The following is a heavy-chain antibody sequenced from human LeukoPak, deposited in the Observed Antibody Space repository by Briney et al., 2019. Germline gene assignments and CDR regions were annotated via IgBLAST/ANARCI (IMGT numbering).Heavy chain of an antibody. D-gene: IGHD3-22*01. CDR1: GGSFSGYY. CDR3: ARVQNYDTSGYTNYYFDY. J-gene: IGHJ4*02. V-gene: IGHV4-34*01. CDR2: INHSGST. Sequence: SETLSLTCAVYGGSFSGYYWSWIRQPPGKGLEWIGEINHSGSTNYNPSLKSRVTISVDTSRNQFSLQLSSVTAADTAVYYCARVQNYDTSGYTNYYFDYWGQGTLVTVSS.